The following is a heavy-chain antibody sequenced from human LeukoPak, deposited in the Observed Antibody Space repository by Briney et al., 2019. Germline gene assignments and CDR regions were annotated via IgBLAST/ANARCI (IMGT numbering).Heavy chain of an antibody. J-gene: IGHJ1*01. CDR2: IYSGGST. CDR3: VNGHSVWYGYFQH. D-gene: IGHD6-19*01. Sequence: GGSLRLSCAASGFTVSSNYMSWVRQAPGKGLEWVSVIYSGGSTYYADSVKGRFTISRDNSKNTLYLQMSSLRAEDTAVYYCVNGHSVWYGYFQHWGQGTLVTVSS. V-gene: IGHV3-53*05. CDR1: GFTVSSNY.